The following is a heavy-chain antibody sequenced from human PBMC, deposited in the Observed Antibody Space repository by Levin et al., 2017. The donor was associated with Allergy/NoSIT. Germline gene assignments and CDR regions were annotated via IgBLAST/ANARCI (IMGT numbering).Heavy chain of an antibody. V-gene: IGHV3-74*01. Sequence: LSGGSLRLSCAASGFTFSPYYMHWVRQAPGKGLVWVSRINNDGTSTSYADSVKGRFTISRDNAKNTVYLQMNSLRAEDTAVYYCTRKTIFGGVINEAFDIWGQGTMVTVSS. D-gene: IGHD3-3*01. J-gene: IGHJ3*02. CDR2: INNDGTST. CDR3: TRKTIFGGVINEAFDI. CDR1: GFTFSPYY.